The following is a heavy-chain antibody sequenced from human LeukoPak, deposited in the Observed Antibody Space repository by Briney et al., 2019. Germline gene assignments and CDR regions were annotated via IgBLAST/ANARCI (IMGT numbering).Heavy chain of an antibody. V-gene: IGHV1-2*06. J-gene: IGHJ4*02. CDR1: GYTFTGYY. CDR2: INPNGSST. Sequence: RASLKVSCTASGYTFTGYYIHWVRQAPGKGLEWMGRINPNGSSTNYAHTLKGGVTVGRDTSNSTASMELSRLTSDDTAVYYCACGPNPYGGGYGGAHWGQGSLVTVSS. D-gene: IGHD4-23*01. CDR3: ACGPNPYGGGYGGAH.